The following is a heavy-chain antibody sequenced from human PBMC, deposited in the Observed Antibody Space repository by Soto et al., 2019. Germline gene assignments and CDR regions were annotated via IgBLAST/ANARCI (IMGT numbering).Heavy chain of an antibody. CDR3: ERAQSSGRAYGVDV. CDR2: IYYSGIT. Sequence: PWQTLSVTFNVSGGSITSSAFYWGCVRQTQGKGLECLGRIYYSGITLYNPYLKSRVSLSVDTSKNQFSLKLTSVTAADTAVYYCERAQSSGRAYGVDVWGQGITVTVYS. V-gene: IGHV4-39*07. CDR1: GGSITSSAFY. J-gene: IGHJ6*02. D-gene: IGHD3-10*01.